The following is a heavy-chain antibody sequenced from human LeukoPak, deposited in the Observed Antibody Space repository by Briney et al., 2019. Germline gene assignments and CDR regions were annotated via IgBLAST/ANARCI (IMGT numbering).Heavy chain of an antibody. CDR3: ARGKYSGYGKRSPLDY. Sequence: GGSLRLSCAASGFTFSSYSMNWVRQAPGKGLEWVSSISSRSSYIYYADSVKGRFTISRDNAKNSLYLQMNSLRAEDTAVYYCARGKYSGYGKRSPLDYWGQGTLVTVSS. CDR2: ISSRSSYI. V-gene: IGHV3-21*01. J-gene: IGHJ4*02. CDR1: GFTFSSYS. D-gene: IGHD5-12*01.